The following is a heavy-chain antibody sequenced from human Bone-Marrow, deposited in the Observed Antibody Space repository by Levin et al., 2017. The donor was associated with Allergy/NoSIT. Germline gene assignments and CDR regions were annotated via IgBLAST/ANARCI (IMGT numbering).Heavy chain of an antibody. J-gene: IGHJ5*01. CDR1: GYTFTNYA. Sequence: ASVKVSCKASGYTFTNYAIHWVRQAPGQRLEWMGWIIAGNGNTKYSQKFQGRVTITRDTSATTAYMELSSLRSEDTAVYYCARSPSLPWFDSWGQGTLVTVSS. CDR3: ARSPSLPWFDS. V-gene: IGHV1-3*01. CDR2: IIAGNGNT.